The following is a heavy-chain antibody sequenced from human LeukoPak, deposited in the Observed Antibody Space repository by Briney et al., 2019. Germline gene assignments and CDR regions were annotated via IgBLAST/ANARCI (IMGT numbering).Heavy chain of an antibody. CDR2: INPNSGGT. CDR3: ARRYYDSSGSEAFDY. J-gene: IGHJ4*02. CDR1: GYTFTGYY. D-gene: IGHD3-22*01. Sequence: ASVKVSCKASGYTFTGYYMHWVRQAPGQGLEWMGRINPNSGGTNYAQKFQGRVTMTRDTSISTAYMALSRLRSDDTAVYYCARRYYDSSGSEAFDYWGQGTLVTVSS. V-gene: IGHV1-2*06.